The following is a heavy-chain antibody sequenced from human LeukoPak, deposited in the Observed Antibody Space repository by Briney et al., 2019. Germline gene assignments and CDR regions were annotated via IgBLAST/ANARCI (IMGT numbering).Heavy chain of an antibody. Sequence: GESLKISCKGSGYSFTSYCIGWVRQMPGKGLEWMGIIYPGDSDTRYSPSFQGQVTISADKSISTAYLQWSSLKASDTAMYYCARPLRPPGYSSGWYFQHWGQGTLVTVSS. D-gene: IGHD6-19*01. CDR3: ARPLRPPGYSSGWYFQH. CDR1: GYSFTSYC. CDR2: IYPGDSDT. J-gene: IGHJ1*01. V-gene: IGHV5-51*01.